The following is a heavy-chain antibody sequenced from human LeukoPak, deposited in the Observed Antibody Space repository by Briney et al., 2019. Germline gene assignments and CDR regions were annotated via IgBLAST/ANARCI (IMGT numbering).Heavy chain of an antibody. CDR2: ISDSGGRT. CDR1: GITLSNYD. CDR3: AKRGVVIRVILVGFHKEAYYFDS. D-gene: IGHD3-22*01. V-gene: IGHV3-23*01. J-gene: IGHJ4*02. Sequence: PGGSLRLSCVVSGITLSNYDMSWVRQAPGKGLEWVAGISDSGGRTNYADSVKGRFTISRDSPKNTLYLQMNSLRAEDTAVYFCAKRGVVIRVILVGFHKEAYYFDSWGQGALVTVSS.